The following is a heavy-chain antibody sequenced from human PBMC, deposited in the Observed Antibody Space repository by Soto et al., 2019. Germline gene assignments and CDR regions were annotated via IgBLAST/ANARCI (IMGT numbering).Heavy chain of an antibody. CDR2: ISDSGST. Sequence: QVQLQESGPGLVKPSETLSLTCAVSGGSITYYYWTWIRQPPGKGLECIGYISDSGSTNYNSSLKSRVTISVDTYKNQFSLKLSSVTAADTAVYYCARLSTYYSSAMDVWGQGTTVTVSS. V-gene: IGHV4-59*08. CDR1: GGSITYYY. CDR3: ARLSTYYSSAMDV. J-gene: IGHJ6*02.